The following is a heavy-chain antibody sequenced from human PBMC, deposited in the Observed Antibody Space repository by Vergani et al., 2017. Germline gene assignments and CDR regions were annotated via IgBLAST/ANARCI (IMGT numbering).Heavy chain of an antibody. CDR1: GYTFTSYG. D-gene: IGHD3-3*01. CDR3: ARWSNYYYYYGMDV. CDR2: ISAYNGNT. Sequence: QVQLVQSGAEVKKPGASVKVSCKASGYTFTSYGISWVRQAPGQGLEWMGWISAYNGNTNYAQKFQGRVTITADKSTSTAYMELSSLRSEDTAVYYCARWSNYYYYYGMDVWGQGTTVTVSS. V-gene: IGHV1-18*01. J-gene: IGHJ6*02.